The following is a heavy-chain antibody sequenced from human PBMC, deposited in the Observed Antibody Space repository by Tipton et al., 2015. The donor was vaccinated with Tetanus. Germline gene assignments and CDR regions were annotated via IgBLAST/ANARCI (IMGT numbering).Heavy chain of an antibody. D-gene: IGHD2-21*02. J-gene: IGHJ4*02. CDR2: IYSGGST. Sequence: LRLSCVASGFAISSTYMGWVRQAPGKGLECVSVIYSGGSTYYTDSVKGRFTISRDNSKNTLYLQMNSLRVEDTAIYYCARAPRYCGGDCYHFDYWGQGTLVTVSS. CDR1: GFAISSTY. V-gene: IGHV3-53*01. CDR3: ARAPRYCGGDCYHFDY.